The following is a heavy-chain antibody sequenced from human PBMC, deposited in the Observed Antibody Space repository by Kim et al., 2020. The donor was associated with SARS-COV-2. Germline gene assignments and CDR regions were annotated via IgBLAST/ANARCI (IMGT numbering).Heavy chain of an antibody. V-gene: IGHV3-23*01. J-gene: IGHJ3*02. Sequence: DSVKGRFTISRDNSKNTLYLQMNSLRAEDTAVYYCAKDLGDNVYDAFDIWGQGTMVTVSS. CDR3: AKDLGDNVYDAFDI. D-gene: IGHD3-16*01.